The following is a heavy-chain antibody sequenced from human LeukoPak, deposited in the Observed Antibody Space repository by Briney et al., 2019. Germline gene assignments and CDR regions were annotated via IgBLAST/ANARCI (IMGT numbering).Heavy chain of an antibody. CDR1: GFTFSSYS. D-gene: IGHD3-22*01. V-gene: IGHV3-21*05. CDR2: ISSSSSYI. Sequence: GGSLRLSCAASGFTFSSYSMNWVRQAPGKGLEWVSYISSSSSYIYYADSVKGRFTISRDNAKNSLYLQMNSLRAEDTAVYYCALMGYYDSSGYYAALDAFDIWGQGTMVTVSS. CDR3: ALMGYYDSSGYYAALDAFDI. J-gene: IGHJ3*02.